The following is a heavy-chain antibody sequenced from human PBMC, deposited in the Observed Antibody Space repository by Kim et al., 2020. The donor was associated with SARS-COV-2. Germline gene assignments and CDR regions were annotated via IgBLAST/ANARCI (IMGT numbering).Heavy chain of an antibody. D-gene: IGHD1-26*01. V-gene: IGHV4-39*01. Sequence: NPSHNSRVTIAVDTSKNQFSLRRSSVTAADTAVYYCARRSGELHPVYNYWGQGTLVTVSS. J-gene: IGHJ4*02. CDR3: ARRSGELHPVYNY.